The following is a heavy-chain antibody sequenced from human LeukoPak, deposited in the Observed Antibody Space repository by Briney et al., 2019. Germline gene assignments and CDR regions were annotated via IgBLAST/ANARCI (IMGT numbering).Heavy chain of an antibody. Sequence: PGGSLRLSCAASGFTFSSYGMHWVRQAPGKGLEWVAVIWYDGSNKYYADSVKGRFTISRDNSKNTLYLQMNSLRPEDTAVYYCSTSKYNYGFLDYWGQGTLVTVSS. CDR1: GFTFSSYG. J-gene: IGHJ4*02. CDR2: IWYDGSNK. V-gene: IGHV3-30*02. CDR3: STSKYNYGFLDY. D-gene: IGHD5-18*01.